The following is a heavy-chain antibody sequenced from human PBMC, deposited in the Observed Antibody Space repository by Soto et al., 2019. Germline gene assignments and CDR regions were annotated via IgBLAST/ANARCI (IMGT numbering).Heavy chain of an antibody. V-gene: IGHV3-48*03. CDR2: ISSSGSDI. Sequence: EAQLVESGGDLVQPGGSLRLSCAGSGFSFSSYEMNWVRQAPGKGLEWVSYISSSGSDIYYADSVKARFTISRDNAQNFLYPQMNSLRAEDTAVYYCASLSGSYGFDPWGQGTLVTVSS. J-gene: IGHJ5*02. D-gene: IGHD1-26*01. CDR3: ASLSGSYGFDP. CDR1: GFSFSSYE.